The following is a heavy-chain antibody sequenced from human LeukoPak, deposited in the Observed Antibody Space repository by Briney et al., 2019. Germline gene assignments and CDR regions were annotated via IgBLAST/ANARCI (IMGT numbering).Heavy chain of an antibody. CDR2: IFYSGST. D-gene: IGHD6-19*01. CDR3: ARGSIAVADY. J-gene: IGHJ4*02. Sequence: PSETLSLTCTVSSGSISTSNYYWGWVRQPPGKALEWIGNIFYSGSTYYNPSLKSRVTISVDTSKNQFSLKLSSVTAADTAVYYCARGSIAVADYWGQGTLVTVSS. V-gene: IGHV4-39*01. CDR1: SGSISTSNYY.